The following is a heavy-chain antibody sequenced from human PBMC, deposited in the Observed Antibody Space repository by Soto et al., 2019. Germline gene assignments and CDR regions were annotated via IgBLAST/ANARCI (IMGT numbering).Heavy chain of an antibody. CDR1: GGSISSGGYS. D-gene: IGHD3-3*01. CDR2: IYHSGST. Sequence: SETLSLTCAVSGGSISSGGYSWSWIRQPPGKGLEWIEYIYHSGSTYYNPSLKSRVTISVDRSKNQFSLKLSSVTAADTAVYYCAREVVGDFWSGYYLGYFDDWGQGTLVTVAS. CDR3: AREVVGDFWSGYYLGYFDD. J-gene: IGHJ4*02. V-gene: IGHV4-30-2*01.